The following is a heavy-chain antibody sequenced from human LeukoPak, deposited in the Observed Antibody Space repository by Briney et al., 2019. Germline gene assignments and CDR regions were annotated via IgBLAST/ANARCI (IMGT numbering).Heavy chain of an antibody. CDR3: VKGKTFDS. J-gene: IGHJ4*02. V-gene: IGHV3-64*02. Sequence: GGSLRLSCAASGFTFIIYNMHWVRQAPGKGLEYVSAISPNGGRTHYPDSMKGRFTSSRDNSKDTLYLQMGSLRAEDMAVYYCVKGKTFDSWGQGTLVTVSS. D-gene: IGHD4-23*01. CDR1: GFTFIIYN. CDR2: ISPNGGRT.